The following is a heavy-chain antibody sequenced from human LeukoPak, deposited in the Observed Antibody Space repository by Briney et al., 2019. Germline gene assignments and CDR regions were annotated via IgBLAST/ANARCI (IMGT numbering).Heavy chain of an antibody. V-gene: IGHV1-69*13. J-gene: IGHJ4*02. CDR1: GGTFSSYA. CDR2: ITPIFGTA. D-gene: IGHD3-10*01. CDR3: ASPYGSGSYLPY. Sequence: SVKVSCKASGGTFSSYAISWVRQAPGQGLEWMGGITPIFGTANYAQKFQGRVTITADESTSTAYMELSSLRSEDTAVYYCASPYGSGSYLPYWGQGTLVTVSS.